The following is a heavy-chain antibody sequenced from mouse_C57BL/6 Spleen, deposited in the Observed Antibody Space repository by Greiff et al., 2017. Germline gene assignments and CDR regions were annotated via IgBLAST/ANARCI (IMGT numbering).Heavy chain of an antibody. Sequence: EVKVEESGGGLVQSGRSLRLSCATSGFTFSDFYMDWVRQAPGNGLEWIAASRHKANDYTTEYIASVKGRFIVSSATSQSNLYLQMNALRAEDAAFYYCARDDAVDYWGQGTSVTVSS. CDR1: GFTFSDFY. J-gene: IGHJ4*01. V-gene: IGHV7-1*01. CDR2: SRHKANDYTT. CDR3: ARDDAVDY.